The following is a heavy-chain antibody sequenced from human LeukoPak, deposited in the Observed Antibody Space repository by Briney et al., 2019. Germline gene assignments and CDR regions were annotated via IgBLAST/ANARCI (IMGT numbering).Heavy chain of an antibody. D-gene: IGHD6-13*01. CDR1: GYTFTGYY. CDR2: INPNSGGT. Sequence: ASVKVSCKASGYTFTGYYMHWVRQAPGQGLEWMGWINPNSGGTNYAQKFQGRVTMTRDTSISTAYMELSRLRSDDTAVYYCARGVSVAAAGLIDYWGQRTLVTVSS. V-gene: IGHV1-2*02. CDR3: ARGVSVAAAGLIDY. J-gene: IGHJ4*02.